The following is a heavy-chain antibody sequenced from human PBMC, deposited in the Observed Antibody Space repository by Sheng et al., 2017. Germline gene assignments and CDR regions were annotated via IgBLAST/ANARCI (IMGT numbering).Heavy chain of an antibody. J-gene: IGHJ4*02. CDR3: ARGRGGIEGATSFDY. CDR1: GGSFSGYY. V-gene: IGHV4-34*01. Sequence: QVQLQQWGAGLLKPLETLSLTCTAYGGSFSGYYWSWIRLSPGRGLEWIGEIFHTGSTSYNPSLEGRVTISVDTSNNHFYLKLNFATAADTAVYYCARGRGGIEGATSFDYWGQGTPITVSS. D-gene: IGHD1-26*01. CDR2: IFHTGST.